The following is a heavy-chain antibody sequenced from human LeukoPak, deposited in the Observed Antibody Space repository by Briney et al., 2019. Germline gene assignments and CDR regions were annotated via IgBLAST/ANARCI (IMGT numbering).Heavy chain of an antibody. CDR1: GGSISSYY. J-gene: IGHJ5*02. V-gene: IGHV4-59*08. CDR3: ARRSYYYDSSGYYYGFDP. Sequence: PSETLSLTCTVSGGSISSYYWSWIRQPPGKGLEWIGYISYSGSTNYNPSLKSRVTISVDTSKNQFSLKLSSVTAADTAVYYCARRSYYYDSSGYYYGFDPWGQGTLVTVSS. CDR2: ISYSGST. D-gene: IGHD3-22*01.